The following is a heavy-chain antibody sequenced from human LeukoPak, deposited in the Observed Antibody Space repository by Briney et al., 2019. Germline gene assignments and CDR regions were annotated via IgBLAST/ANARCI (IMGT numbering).Heavy chain of an antibody. D-gene: IGHD3-16*01. V-gene: IGHV3-23*01. CDR2: ISKSGDHT. J-gene: IGHJ6*02. CDR3: ATSWGPDTSAFRWGRDGKDV. CDR1: GLTFNNYA. Sequence: PGGSLRLSCAVSGLTFNNYAMSWVRQAPGKGLEWVSAISKSGDHTYYAASAKGRFTIYRDNSKNTQYLQMNSLRAEDTAVYYCATSWGPDTSAFRWGRDGKDVWGQGTTVIVS.